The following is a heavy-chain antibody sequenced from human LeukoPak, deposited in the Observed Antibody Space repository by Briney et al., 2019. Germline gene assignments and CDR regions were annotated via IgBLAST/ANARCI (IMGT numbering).Heavy chain of an antibody. V-gene: IGHV4-39*01. CDR1: VGSPKVENDY. CDR3: ARGLYCVGDRCYIGHYFDY. CDR2: MHYTGNG. J-gene: IGHJ4*02. Sequence: SETLSLTRRVSVGSPKVENDYGAWTRQSRGKGLGWLGGMHYTGNGKTTPPLRDGVTLPVDLPKTAISWKLRSWTAAHTAVYFCARGLYCVGDRCYIGHYFDYWGQGTLVTVSS. D-gene: IGHD2-21*01.